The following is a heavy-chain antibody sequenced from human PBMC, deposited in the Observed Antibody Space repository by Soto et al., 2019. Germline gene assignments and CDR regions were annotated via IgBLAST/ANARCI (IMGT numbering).Heavy chain of an antibody. CDR2: IRWDGGSR. CDR3: ARDIGRRYDFWSGSYSHHQGMDV. D-gene: IGHD3-3*01. J-gene: IGHJ6*04. V-gene: IGHV3-43*01. Sequence: GSLSLSWAASGFTFDDYTMHWVRQAPGKGLEGVSLIRWDGGSRYYADSVKGRFTISRDNSKNSLYLQMNSLRTEDTALYYCARDIGRRYDFWSGSYSHHQGMDVSGRGTRVTASS. CDR1: GFTFDDYT.